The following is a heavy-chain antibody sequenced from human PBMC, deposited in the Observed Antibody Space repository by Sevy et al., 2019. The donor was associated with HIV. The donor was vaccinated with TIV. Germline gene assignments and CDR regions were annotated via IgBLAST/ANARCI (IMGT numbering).Heavy chain of an antibody. CDR2: ITWDGGRT. CDR1: GFKFDDYA. J-gene: IGHJ4*02. D-gene: IGHD3-9*01. CDR3: AKYLRRGDLLTGYLNY. V-gene: IGHV3-9*01. Sequence: SGCLRLSCTASGFKFDDYAMHWVRQPPGKGLERVSGITWDGGRTGYADSVKGRFIISRDNTKSSLYLQMNSLRAEDTTLYYCAKYLRRGDLLTGYLNYWGQGILVTVSS.